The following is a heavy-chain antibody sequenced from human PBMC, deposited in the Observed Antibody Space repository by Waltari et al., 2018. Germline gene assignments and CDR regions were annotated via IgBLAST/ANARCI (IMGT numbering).Heavy chain of an antibody. D-gene: IGHD3-10*01. Sequence: QVQLQQWGAGLLKPSETLSLTCAVHSESVSGYYWSWIRQSPGKGLEWIGEINHRGNIDYNPSLKSRVTMFVDTSKTQFSLNLTSVTAADTAIYYCVSLIWFGDLYLDSWGRGTLVTVSS. CDR1: SESVSGYY. CDR2: INHRGNI. V-gene: IGHV4-34*01. J-gene: IGHJ4*02. CDR3: VSLIWFGDLYLDS.